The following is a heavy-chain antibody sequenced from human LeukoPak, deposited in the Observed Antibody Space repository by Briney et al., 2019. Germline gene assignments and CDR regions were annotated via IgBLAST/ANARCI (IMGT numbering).Heavy chain of an antibody. V-gene: IGHV4-4*02. CDR3: ARRGELLHYFDY. D-gene: IGHD3-10*01. CDR2: IHHSGST. J-gene: IGHJ4*02. Sequence: PSGTLSLTCAVSGGSISSSNWWSWVRQPPGKGLEWIGEIHHSGSTNYNPSLKSRVTISVDTSKNQFSLKLSSVTAADTAVYYCARRGELLHYFDYWGQGTLVTVSS. CDR1: GGSISSSNW.